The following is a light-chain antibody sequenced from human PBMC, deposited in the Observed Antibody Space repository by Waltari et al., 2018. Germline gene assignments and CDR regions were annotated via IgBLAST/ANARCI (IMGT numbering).Light chain of an antibody. CDR1: QWISRW. CDR2: KAS. V-gene: IGKV1-5*03. J-gene: IGKJ2*01. CDR3: QQYNSFPYT. Sequence: TCRAMQWISRWLAWYQQKPGKAPKLLIYKASSLESGVPSGFSGSGSGTEFTLTISSLRPDDFATYYCQQYNSFPYTFGQGTKLEIK.